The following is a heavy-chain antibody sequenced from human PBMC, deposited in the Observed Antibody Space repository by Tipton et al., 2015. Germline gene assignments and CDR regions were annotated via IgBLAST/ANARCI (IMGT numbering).Heavy chain of an antibody. D-gene: IGHD3-10*01. CDR1: GGSISSGGYY. Sequence: LSLTCTVSGGSISSGGYYWSWIRQHPGKGLEWIGYIYYSGSTYYNPSLKSRVTISVDTSKNQFSLKLSSETAADTAVYYCARGYGRMVRGGHFDDWGQGTLVTVSS. CDR2: IYYSGST. J-gene: IGHJ4*02. CDR3: ARGYGRMVRGGHFDD. V-gene: IGHV4-31*03.